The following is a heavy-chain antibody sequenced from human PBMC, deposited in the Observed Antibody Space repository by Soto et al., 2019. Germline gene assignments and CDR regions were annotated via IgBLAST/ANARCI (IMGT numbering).Heavy chain of an antibody. V-gene: IGHV3-7*01. J-gene: IGHJ4*02. D-gene: IGHD6-25*01. CDR3: ARFTRGSSGDY. CDR2: IKEDGSDK. CDR1: GFTFNPYW. Sequence: EVQLVESGGDLVQPGGSLRLSCVASGFTFNPYWMSWVRQAPGKGLEWVANIKEDGSDKYYVDSVKGRFTISRDNAKNLLYLQMNSLGAGDTAMYYCARFTRGSSGDYWGQRTLVTASS.